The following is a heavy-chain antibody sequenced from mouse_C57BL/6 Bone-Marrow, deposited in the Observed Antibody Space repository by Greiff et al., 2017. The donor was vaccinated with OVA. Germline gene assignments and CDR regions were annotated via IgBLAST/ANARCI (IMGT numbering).Heavy chain of an antibody. Sequence: EVKLMESGPVLVKPGASVKMSCKASGYTFTDYYMNWVKQSHGKSLEWIGVINPYNGGTSYNQKFKGKATLTVDKSSSTAYMELNSLTSEDSAVYYCASPSYDGYYRGYFDVWGTGTTVTVSS. CDR3: ASPSYDGYYRGYFDV. CDR2: INPYNGGT. J-gene: IGHJ1*03. V-gene: IGHV1-19*01. CDR1: GYTFTDYY. D-gene: IGHD2-3*01.